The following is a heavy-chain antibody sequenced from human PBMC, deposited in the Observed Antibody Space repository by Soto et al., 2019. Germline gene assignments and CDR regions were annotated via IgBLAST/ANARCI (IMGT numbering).Heavy chain of an antibody. D-gene: IGHD2-2*01. Sequence: DVQLVESGGGLVKPGASLRLSCAASGSTFSSYNMNWVRQAPGKGLEWVSAISGSSSHIYYADSLKGRFTISRDNAKNSLYLQMNSLRAEDTAVYYCARDCSSTSCYDYYGMDVWGQGTTVTVSS. J-gene: IGHJ6*02. CDR2: ISGSSSHI. CDR3: ARDCSSTSCYDYYGMDV. V-gene: IGHV3-21*01. CDR1: GSTFSSYN.